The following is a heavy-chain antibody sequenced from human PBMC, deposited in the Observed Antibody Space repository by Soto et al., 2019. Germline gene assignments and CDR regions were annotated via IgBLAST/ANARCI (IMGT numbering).Heavy chain of an antibody. D-gene: IGHD3-10*01. CDR1: GFSVSSTY. V-gene: IGHV3-53*01. CDR2: MYSGGSA. J-gene: IGHJ4*02. CDR3: ARVMMVRGVVFEY. Sequence: VGSLRLSCAVSGFSVSSTYMSRVRQAPGKGLEWVSVMYSGGSAYYADSVKGRFSISRENSKNTLSLQMNSLRAEDTAVYYCARVMMVRGVVFEYWGRGTLVTVSS.